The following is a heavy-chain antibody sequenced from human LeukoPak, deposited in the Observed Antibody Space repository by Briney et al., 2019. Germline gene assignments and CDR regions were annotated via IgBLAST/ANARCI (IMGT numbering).Heavy chain of an antibody. D-gene: IGHD6-19*01. Sequence: GGSLRLSCAATGLGVSSNFMSWVRQAPGKGLEWVSVIYGGGSTYYADSVKGRFTISRDTPKNTLYLQMNSLRVEDTAVYYCASWPVGWYGEDSWGQGTLVTVSS. CDR3: ASWPVGWYGEDS. J-gene: IGHJ4*02. V-gene: IGHV3-53*01. CDR1: GLGVSSNF. CDR2: IYGGGST.